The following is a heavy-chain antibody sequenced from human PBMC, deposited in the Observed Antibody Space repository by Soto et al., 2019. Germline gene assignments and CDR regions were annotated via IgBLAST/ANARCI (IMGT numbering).Heavy chain of an antibody. D-gene: IGHD2-2*01. Sequence: GEPLKISCKGSGYSFTSYWIGWVRQMPGKGMEWMGIIYPGDSDTRCSPSFQGQVTISADKSISTAYLQWSSLKASDTAMYYCASPKYCSSTSCYGSPMDVWGQGTTVTVSS. V-gene: IGHV5-51*01. CDR3: ASPKYCSSTSCYGSPMDV. J-gene: IGHJ6*02. CDR1: GYSFTSYW. CDR2: IYPGDSDT.